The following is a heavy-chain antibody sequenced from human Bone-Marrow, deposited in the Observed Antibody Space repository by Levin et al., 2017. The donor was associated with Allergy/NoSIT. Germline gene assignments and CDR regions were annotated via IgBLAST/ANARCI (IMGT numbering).Heavy chain of an antibody. V-gene: IGHV4-39*01. Sequence: GSLRLSCSVSGDSINSRTYFWGWIRQPPGRGLEWIGGVSFSGSTYYNPSLKSRVTLSVDTSKNLFSLKLTSVTAADTAVYYCEGRTGDNKGPLDYWGQGTLVTVSP. CDR3: EGRTGDNKGPLDY. D-gene: IGHD2-8*02. CDR2: VSFSGST. J-gene: IGHJ4*02. CDR1: GDSINSRTYF.